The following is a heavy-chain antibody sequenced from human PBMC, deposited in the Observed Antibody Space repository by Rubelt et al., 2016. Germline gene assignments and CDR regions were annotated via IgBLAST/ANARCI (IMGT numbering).Heavy chain of an antibody. CDR3: ARDRHVGEGYSNVFDI. CDR2: IIPLFGAP. J-gene: IGHJ3*02. CDR1: GYTFTELS. V-gene: IGHV1-24*01. Sequence: QVQLVQSGAEVKKPGASVKVSCKVSGYTFTELSMHWVRQAPGKGLEWMGGIIPLFGAPTYAQKFQGRVAMTADESTSTAYMELIGLRSEDTAVYYCARDRHVGEGYSNVFDIWGQGTMVSVSS. D-gene: IGHD3-22*01.